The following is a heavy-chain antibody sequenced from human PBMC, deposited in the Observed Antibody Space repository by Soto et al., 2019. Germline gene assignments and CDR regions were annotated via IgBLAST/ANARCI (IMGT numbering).Heavy chain of an antibody. J-gene: IGHJ4*02. CDR2: ITRDGYNK. Sequence: PGGSLRLACAVSGFSFKIYALNWVRQAPGKGLEWVASITRDGYNKYYADSVKGRFTISRDNSKNTLSLQMTALRVEDSSVYYCTKSSGGSSSVGMDYWGPGTLVTVS. CDR3: TKSSGGSSSVGMDY. V-gene: IGHV3-30*04. CDR1: GFSFKIYA. D-gene: IGHD6-6*01.